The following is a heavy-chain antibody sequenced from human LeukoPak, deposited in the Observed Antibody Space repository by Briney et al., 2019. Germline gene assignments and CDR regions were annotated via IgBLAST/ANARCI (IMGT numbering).Heavy chain of an antibody. Sequence: SETLSLTCTVSGGSISSGDYYCSWIRQPPGKGLEWIGYIYYSGSTYYNPSLKSRVTISVDTSKNQSSLKLSSVTAADTAVYYCARGQTLFATYYFDYWGQGTLVTVSS. CDR3: ARGQTLFATYYFDY. J-gene: IGHJ4*02. CDR1: GGSISSGDYY. V-gene: IGHV4-30-4*01. D-gene: IGHD4-23*01. CDR2: IYYSGST.